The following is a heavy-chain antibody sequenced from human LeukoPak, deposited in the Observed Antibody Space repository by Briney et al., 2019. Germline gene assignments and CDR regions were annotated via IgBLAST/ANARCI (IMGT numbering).Heavy chain of an antibody. CDR2: INPSGGRT. D-gene: IGHD1-26*01. CDR1: GYTFTSYY. Sequence: ASVKVSCKASGYTFTSYYMHWVRQAPGQGLEWMGIINPSGGRTSYAQKFQGRVTMTRDTSTSTVYMELSSLRSEDTAVYYCARVDVVGAMVSWFDPWGQGTLVTVSS. CDR3: ARVDVVGAMVSWFDP. V-gene: IGHV1-46*01. J-gene: IGHJ5*02.